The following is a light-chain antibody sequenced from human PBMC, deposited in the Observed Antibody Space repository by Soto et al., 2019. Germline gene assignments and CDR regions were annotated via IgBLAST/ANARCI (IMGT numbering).Light chain of an antibody. V-gene: IGKV3-20*01. Sequence: ALTQSPGTLSLSPGERATLFCRAGQSVDSGDLAWYQQKPGQAPRLLIYGASSRATGIPDRFSGGGSGTDFTLTISSLEPEDVAVYYCQHYRSSPLTFGGGTKVDIK. CDR2: GAS. CDR3: QHYRSSPLT. J-gene: IGKJ4*01. CDR1: QSVDSGD.